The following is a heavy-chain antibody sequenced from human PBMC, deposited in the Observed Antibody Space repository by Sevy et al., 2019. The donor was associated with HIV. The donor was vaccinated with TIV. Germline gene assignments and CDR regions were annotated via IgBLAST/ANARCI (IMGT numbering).Heavy chain of an antibody. V-gene: IGHV3-30*04. CDR3: TSDPTTTFGVVTYLYYYGMDV. J-gene: IGHJ6*02. Sequence: GGSLRLSCAASGFTFSSYAMHWVRQAPGKGLEWVAVISYDGSNKYYADSVKGRFTISRDNSKNTLYLQMNSLRAEDTPVYYCTSDPTTTFGVVTYLYYYGMDVWGQGTTVTVSS. CDR2: ISYDGSNK. CDR1: GFTFSSYA. D-gene: IGHD3-3*01.